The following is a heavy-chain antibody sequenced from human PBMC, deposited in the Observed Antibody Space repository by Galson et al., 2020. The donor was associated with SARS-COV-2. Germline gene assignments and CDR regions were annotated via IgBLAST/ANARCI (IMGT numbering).Heavy chain of an antibody. CDR3: ARGGDQMYYWYFDL. CDR1: GFTFSSYS. D-gene: IGHD2-21*02. J-gene: IGHJ2*01. CDR2: ISSSSSYI. V-gene: IGHV3-21*01. Sequence: GGSLRLSCAASGFTFSSYSMNWVRQAPGKGLEWVSSISSSSSYIYYADSVKGRFTISRDNAKNSLYLQMNSLRAEDTAVYYCARGGDQMYYWYFDLWGRGTLVTVSS.